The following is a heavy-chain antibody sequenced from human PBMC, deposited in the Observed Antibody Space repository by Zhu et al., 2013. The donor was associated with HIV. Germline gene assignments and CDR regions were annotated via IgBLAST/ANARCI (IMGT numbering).Heavy chain of an antibody. Sequence: QVQLVQSGAEVKKPGASVKVSCKASGYTFTSYDINWVRQATGQGLEWMGWMNPNSGNTGYAQKFQGRVTMTRNTSISTAYMELSSLRSEDTAVYYCARGLDYDFWSGYFYLRTSVGHFDYWGRGNPGHRLL. CDR2: MNPNSGNT. D-gene: IGHD3-3*01. CDR1: GYTFTSYD. CDR3: ARGLDYDFWSGYFYLRTSVGHFDY. J-gene: IGHJ4*02. V-gene: IGHV1-8*01.